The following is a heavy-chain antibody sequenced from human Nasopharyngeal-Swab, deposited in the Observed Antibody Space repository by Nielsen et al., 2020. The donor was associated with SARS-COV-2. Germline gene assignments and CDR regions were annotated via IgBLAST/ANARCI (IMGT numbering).Heavy chain of an antibody. CDR3: ARDLVGLGYY. J-gene: IGHJ4*02. Sequence: ASVKVSCKTFGYASTNYAMNWVRQAPGQGLEWMGWINTNTGNPMYAQGFTGRFVFSLDTSVSTAYLQISSLKAEDTAVYYCARDLVGLGYYWGQGTLVTVSS. CDR2: INTNTGNP. CDR1: GYASTNYA. V-gene: IGHV7-4-1*02. D-gene: IGHD2-2*01.